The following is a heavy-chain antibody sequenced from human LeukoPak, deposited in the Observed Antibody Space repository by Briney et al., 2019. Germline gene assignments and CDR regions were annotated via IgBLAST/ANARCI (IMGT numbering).Heavy chain of an antibody. V-gene: IGHV3-23*01. CDR1: RFTLSSYS. CDR2: ISGSGGST. Sequence: GGSLRLSCAASRFTLSSYSMNWVRQAPGKGLEWVSAISGSGGSTYYADSVKGRFTISRDNSKNTLYLQMNSLRAEDTAVYYCAKEDLVVPAFYGMDVWGQGTTVTVSS. D-gene: IGHD2-2*01. J-gene: IGHJ6*02. CDR3: AKEDLVVPAFYGMDV.